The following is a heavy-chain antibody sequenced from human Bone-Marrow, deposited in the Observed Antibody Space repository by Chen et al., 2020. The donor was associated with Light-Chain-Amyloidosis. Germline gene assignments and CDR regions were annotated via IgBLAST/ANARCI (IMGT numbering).Heavy chain of an antibody. CDR2: IRYDGSIK. J-gene: IGHJ6*03. CDR1: GFTFSSYG. Sequence: QVQLVESGGGAVQPGGFLRLSCAASGFTFSSYGIHWVRQAQGKGLQWVAFIRYDGSIKYYADSVKGRFTISRDNSKNTLYLQMNSLRAEDTAVYYCAKDVDRRLGYYYYMDVWGKGTTVTVSS. V-gene: IGHV3-30*02. CDR3: AKDVDRRLGYYYYMDV. D-gene: IGHD6-19*01.